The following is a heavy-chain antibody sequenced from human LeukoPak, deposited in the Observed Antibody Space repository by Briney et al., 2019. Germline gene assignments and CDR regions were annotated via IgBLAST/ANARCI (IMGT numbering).Heavy chain of an antibody. J-gene: IGHJ6*02. CDR2: FDPEDGET. CDR3: ATDLHCSSTSCYAGPNGMDV. CDR1: GYTLTELS. D-gene: IGHD2-2*01. V-gene: IGHV1-24*01. Sequence: EASVKVSCKVSGYTLTELSMHWVRQAPGKRLEWMGGFDPEDGETIYAQKFQGRVTMTEDTSTDTAYMELSSLRSEDTAVYYCATDLHCSSTSCYAGPNGMDVWGQGTTVTVSS.